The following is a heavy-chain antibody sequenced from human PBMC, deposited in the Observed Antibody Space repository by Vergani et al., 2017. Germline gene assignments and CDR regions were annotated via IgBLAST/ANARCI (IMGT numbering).Heavy chain of an antibody. CDR2: IFWNDNQ. V-gene: IGHV2-5*04. CDR3: XHTAPTCMEWFDH. D-gene: IGHD5-18*01. Sequence: QITLKESGPALVKPTETLTLTCTFSDFSLTTTVGMGVAWIHQPPGKALEWLGFIFWNDNQRYAPSLKSRITIAKDTAKHQMILNLTNVDPVDTGTYYCXHTAPTCMEWFDHWGQGILVTVSS. J-gene: IGHJ5*02. CDR1: DFSLTTTVGMG.